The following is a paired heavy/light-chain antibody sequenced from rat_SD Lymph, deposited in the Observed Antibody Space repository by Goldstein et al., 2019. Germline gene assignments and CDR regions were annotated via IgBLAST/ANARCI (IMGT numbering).Heavy chain of an antibody. Sequence: EVQLVESGGGLVQPGRSLKLSCAASGFTYSNYVMAWVRQAPTKGLEWVASISTGGGNTYYRDSVKGRFTISRDNAKNTLYLQIDSLRSEDTATYYCAKDESILRIPFAYWGQGTLVTVSS. J-gene: IGHJ3*01. D-gene: IGHD1-6*01. CDR1: GFTYSNYV. CDR3: AKDESILRIPFAY. V-gene: IGHV5S13*01. CDR2: ISTGGGNT.
Light chain of an antibody. CDR2: AAN. CDR1: EDIYSN. CDR3: LQGSKFPWT. Sequence: DIQMTQSPASLSASLGETISIECRASEDIYSNLAWYQQKSGKSPQLLIYAANRLQDGVPSRFSGSGSGTQYSLKISGMQPEDEGDYFCLQGSKFPWTFGGGTKLELK. J-gene: IGKJ1*01. V-gene: IGKV12S38*01.